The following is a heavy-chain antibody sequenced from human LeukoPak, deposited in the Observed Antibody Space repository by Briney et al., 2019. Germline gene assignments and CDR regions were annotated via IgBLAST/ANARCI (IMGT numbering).Heavy chain of an antibody. Sequence: PGGSLRLSCAASGFTFSSYSMNWVRQAPGKGLEWVSSISSSSSYIYYVDSVKGRFTISRDNAKNSLYLQMNSLRAEDTAVYYCARRHDYSNYPDYWGQGTLVTVSS. D-gene: IGHD4-11*01. CDR1: GFTFSSYS. J-gene: IGHJ4*02. CDR3: ARRHDYSNYPDY. V-gene: IGHV3-21*01. CDR2: ISSSSSYI.